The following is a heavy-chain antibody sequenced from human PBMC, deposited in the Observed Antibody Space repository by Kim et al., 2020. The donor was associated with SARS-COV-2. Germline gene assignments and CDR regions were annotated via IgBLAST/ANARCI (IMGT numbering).Heavy chain of an antibody. CDR2: ISSSSSYI. CDR3: ARDPQSYGDYDSSDDAFDI. V-gene: IGHV3-21*01. CDR1: GFTFSSYS. J-gene: IGHJ3*02. D-gene: IGHD4-17*01. Sequence: GGSLRLSCAASGFTFSSYSMNWVRQAPGKGLEWVSSISSSSSYIYYADSVKGRFTISRDNAKNSLYLQMNSLRAEDTAVYYCARDPQSYGDYDSSDDAFDIWGQGTMVTVSS.